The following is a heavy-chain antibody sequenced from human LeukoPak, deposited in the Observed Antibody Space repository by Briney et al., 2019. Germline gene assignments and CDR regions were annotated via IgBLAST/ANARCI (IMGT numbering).Heavy chain of an antibody. Sequence: GGSLRLSCAVSGFTFSSYSMNRVRQAPGKGLEWGSYISSSSSIIYYADSVKGRFTISRDNAKNSLYLQMNSLRAEDTAVYYCARDQEVRYSSSWYYYYYMDAWGNGTTVTVSS. J-gene: IGHJ6*03. CDR1: GFTFSSYS. CDR2: ISSSSSII. V-gene: IGHV3-48*04. CDR3: ARDQEVRYSSSWYYYYYMDA. D-gene: IGHD6-13*01.